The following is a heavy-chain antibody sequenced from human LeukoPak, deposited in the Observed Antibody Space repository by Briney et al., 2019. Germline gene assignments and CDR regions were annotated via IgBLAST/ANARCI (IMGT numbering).Heavy chain of an antibody. CDR3: ARDRYYTSDL. D-gene: IGHD3-22*01. V-gene: IGHV3-74*01. CDR1: GFTFSSYW. J-gene: IGHJ5*02. Sequence: GGSLRLSCAASGFTFSSYWMHWVRQAPGKGLVWVSLIVSDGSSTTYADSVKGRFTISRDNAKNTLYLQMNSLRAEDTAVYFCARDRYYTSDLWGLGTLVTVSS. CDR2: IVSDGSST.